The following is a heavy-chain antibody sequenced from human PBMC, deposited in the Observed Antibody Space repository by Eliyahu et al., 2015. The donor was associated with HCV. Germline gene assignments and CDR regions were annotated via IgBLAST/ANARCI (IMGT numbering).Heavy chain of an antibody. J-gene: IGHJ2*01. CDR3: ARLIPGWDVWGNQPPHWYFDL. CDR1: GGXISSYY. D-gene: IGHD3-16*01. CDR2: VYYRGST. V-gene: IGHV4-59*12. Sequence: QVQLQESGPGLVKPSETLSLTCTVSGGXISSYYWSWXRQPPGKGLEWIGYVYYRGSTNYNPSLKSRVTISVDTSKNQFSLKVSSVTAADTAVYYCARLIPGWDVWGNQPPHWYFDLWGRGTLVTVSS.